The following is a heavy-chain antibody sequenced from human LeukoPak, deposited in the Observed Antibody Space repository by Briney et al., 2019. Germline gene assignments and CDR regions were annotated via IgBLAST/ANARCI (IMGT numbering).Heavy chain of an antibody. Sequence: SETLSLTCTVSGASISDYYWTWIRQPPGKGLEWIGHIYYSGNTIYNPSLKSRVTISVDTSKNQFSLKMSSVTAADTAVYYCARHVRKRGIAVAGTPGWLDPWGQGTLVTVSS. D-gene: IGHD6-19*01. CDR1: GASISDYY. CDR2: IYYSGNT. CDR3: ARHVRKRGIAVAGTPGWLDP. V-gene: IGHV4-59*08. J-gene: IGHJ5*02.